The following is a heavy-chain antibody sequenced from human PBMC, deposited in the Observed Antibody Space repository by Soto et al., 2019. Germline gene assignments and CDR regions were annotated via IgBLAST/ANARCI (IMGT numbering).Heavy chain of an antibody. CDR2: VYYSGST. Sequence: QVQLQESGPGLVKPSETLSLTCTVSGGSISSYYWSWIRQPPGKRLEWIGYVYYSGSTNYNPSRKSRVTIPVDTSKNQFSLELRSVTAADMAVYYCARDSVGSGYDWGQGTLVTVSS. CDR3: ARDSVGSGYD. J-gene: IGHJ4*02. V-gene: IGHV4-59*01. D-gene: IGHD5-12*01. CDR1: GGSISSYY.